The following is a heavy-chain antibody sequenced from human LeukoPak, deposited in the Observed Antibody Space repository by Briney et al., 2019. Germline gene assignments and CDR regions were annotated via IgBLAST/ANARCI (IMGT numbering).Heavy chain of an antibody. Sequence: SGTLSLTCAVSGGSISSSNWWSWVRQPPGKGLEWIGEIYHSGSTNYNPSLKSRVTISVDTSKNQFSLKLSSVTAADTAVYYCARGFRTAMRYNWFDPWGQGTLVTVSS. CDR1: GGSISSSNW. D-gene: IGHD5-18*01. CDR3: ARGFRTAMRYNWFDP. CDR2: IYHSGST. V-gene: IGHV4-4*02. J-gene: IGHJ5*02.